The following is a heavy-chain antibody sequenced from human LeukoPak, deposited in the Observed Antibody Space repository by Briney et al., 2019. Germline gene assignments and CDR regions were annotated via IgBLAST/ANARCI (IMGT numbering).Heavy chain of an antibody. CDR3: AREWNSMVRGVMDYYGMDV. D-gene: IGHD3-10*01. J-gene: IGHJ6*02. CDR1: GGSISSSSYY. Sequence: SETLSLTCTVSGGSISSSSYYWGWIRQPPGKGLEWIGSIYYSGSTYYNPSLKSRVTISVDTSKNQSSLKLSSVTAADTAVYYCAREWNSMVRGVMDYYGMDVWGQGTTVTVSS. V-gene: IGHV4-39*07. CDR2: IYYSGST.